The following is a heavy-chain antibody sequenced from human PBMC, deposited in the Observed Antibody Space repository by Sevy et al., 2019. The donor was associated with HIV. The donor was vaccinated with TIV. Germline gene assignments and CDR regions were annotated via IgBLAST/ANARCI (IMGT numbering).Heavy chain of an antibody. CDR3: GKDIVVVVDDHDGMDV. V-gene: IGHV3-23*01. CDR1: GFTFSSYA. Sequence: GGSLRLSCAASGFTFSSYAMRWVRQAPGKGLEWVSAISGSGGSTYYADSVKGRFTISRDNSKNTLYLQMNSLRAEETAVYYCGKDIVVVVDDHDGMDVWGQGTTVTVSS. CDR2: ISGSGGST. D-gene: IGHD2-15*01. J-gene: IGHJ6*02.